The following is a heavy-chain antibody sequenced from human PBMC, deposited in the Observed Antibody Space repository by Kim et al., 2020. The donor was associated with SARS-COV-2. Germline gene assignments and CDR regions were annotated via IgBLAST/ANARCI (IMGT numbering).Heavy chain of an antibody. CDR1: GGSFSGYY. V-gene: IGHV4-34*01. D-gene: IGHD6-13*01. Sequence: SETLSLTCAVYGGSFSGYYWSWIRQPPGKGLEWIGEINHSGSTNYNPSLKSRVTISVDTSKNQFSLKLSSVTAADTAVYYCARGEYSSGWYGRRYYFDYWGQGTLVTVSS. CDR3: ARGEYSSGWYGRRYYFDY. CDR2: INHSGST. J-gene: IGHJ4*02.